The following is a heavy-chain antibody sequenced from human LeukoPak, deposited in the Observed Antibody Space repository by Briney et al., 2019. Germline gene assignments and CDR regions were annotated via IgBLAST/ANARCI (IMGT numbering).Heavy chain of an antibody. CDR2: IIPIFGTA. V-gene: IGHV1-69*06. Sequence: SVKVSCKASGGTFSSYAISCVRQAPGQGLEWMGGIIPIFGTANYAQKFQGRVTITADKSTSTAYMGLSSLRSEDTAVYYCARVRQWLVKSEGWFDPWGQGTLVTVSS. CDR1: GGTFSSYA. J-gene: IGHJ5*02. D-gene: IGHD6-19*01. CDR3: ARVRQWLVKSEGWFDP.